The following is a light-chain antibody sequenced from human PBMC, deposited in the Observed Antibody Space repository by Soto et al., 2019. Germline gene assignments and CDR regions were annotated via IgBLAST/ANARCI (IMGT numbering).Light chain of an antibody. CDR1: QSVSSN. Sequence: EIVMTQSPATLSVSPGERATLSCRASQSVSSNLAWYQQKPGQAPRLLIYGASTRATDIPARFSGSGSGTELTRTISSLQSEDFAVYYCQQYNNWPPLSFGGGTKVEIK. CDR2: GAS. V-gene: IGKV3-15*01. J-gene: IGKJ4*01. CDR3: QQYNNWPPLS.